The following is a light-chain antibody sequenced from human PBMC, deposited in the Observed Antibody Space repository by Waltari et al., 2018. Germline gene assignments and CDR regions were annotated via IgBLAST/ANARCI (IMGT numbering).Light chain of an antibody. CDR3: NSRDSSGNHPVV. Sequence: SSELTQDPAVSVALGQTVRITCQGDGLRSYYASWHQQKPGQAPVLVIYGKNNRPSGIPDRFSGSSSGNTASLTITGAQAEDEADYYCNSRDSSGNHPVVFGGGTKLTVL. CDR2: GKN. V-gene: IGLV3-19*01. J-gene: IGLJ2*01. CDR1: GLRSYY.